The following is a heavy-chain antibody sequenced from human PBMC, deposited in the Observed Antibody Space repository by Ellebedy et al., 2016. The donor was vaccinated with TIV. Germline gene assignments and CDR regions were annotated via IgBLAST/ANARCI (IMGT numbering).Heavy chain of an antibody. CDR1: GFTFRNAW. Sequence: GESLKISCAASGFTFRNAWMTWVRQAPGKGLEWVGRIKSKTDGGTTNYAAPVKGRFTISRDDSKNTLYLEMTSLKTEDTAVYYCATPGWETMLRGGVDAFQNWGQGTMVTVSS. CDR3: ATPGWETMLRGGVDAFQN. J-gene: IGHJ3*02. D-gene: IGHD3-10*01. V-gene: IGHV3-15*01. CDR2: IKSKTDGGTT.